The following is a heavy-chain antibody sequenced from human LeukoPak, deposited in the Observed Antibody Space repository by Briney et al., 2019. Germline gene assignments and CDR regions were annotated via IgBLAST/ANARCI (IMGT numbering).Heavy chain of an antibody. CDR1: GFTFNNYW. V-gene: IGHV3-7*01. Sequence: GGSLRLSCVASGFTFNNYWMSWVRQAPGKGLEWVANIKQDESEKYYVDSVKGRFTISRDNARNSLYLQMNGLRAEDTALFYCARGVYDFDIWGQGTMVTVSS. CDR3: ARGVYDFDI. J-gene: IGHJ3*02. CDR2: IKQDESEK.